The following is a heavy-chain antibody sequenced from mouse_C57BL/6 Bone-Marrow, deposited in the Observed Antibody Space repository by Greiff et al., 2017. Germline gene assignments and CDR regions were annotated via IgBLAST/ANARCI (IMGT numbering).Heavy chain of an antibody. D-gene: IGHD2-5*01. Sequence: VKLMESGAELARPGASVKLSCKASGYTFTSYGISWVKQRTGQGLEWIGEIYPRSGNTYYNEKFKGKATLTADKSSSTAYMELRSLTSEDSAVYFCARGYYSNYDGYFDVWGTGTTVTVSS. CDR1: GYTFTSYG. CDR2: IYPRSGNT. CDR3: ARGYYSNYDGYFDV. V-gene: IGHV1-81*01. J-gene: IGHJ1*03.